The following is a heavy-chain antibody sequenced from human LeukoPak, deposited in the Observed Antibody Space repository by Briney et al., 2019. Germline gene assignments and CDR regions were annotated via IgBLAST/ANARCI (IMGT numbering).Heavy chain of an antibody. Sequence: PGGTLRLSCAASGFTFSSYAMSWVRQAPGKGLGWLANIKQDGSDKYYVDSVKGRFTISRDNAKNSLYLQMNSLRAEDTAVYYCARDYGDYWGQGILVTVSS. V-gene: IGHV3-7*01. CDR1: GFTFSSYA. J-gene: IGHJ4*02. CDR3: ARDYGDY. D-gene: IGHD4-17*01. CDR2: IKQDGSDK.